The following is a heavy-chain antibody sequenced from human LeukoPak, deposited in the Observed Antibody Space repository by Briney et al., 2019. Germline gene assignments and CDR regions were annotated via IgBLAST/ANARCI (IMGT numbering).Heavy chain of an antibody. CDR3: AKIKTPYTDSVRFPSDY. CDR2: IWYDGSNK. D-gene: IGHD3-16*01. CDR1: GFTFSSYG. Sequence: QPGGSLRLSCAASGFTFSSYGMHWVRQAPGKGLEWVAVIWYDGSNKYYADSVKGRFTISRDNSMHTLFLQMNSLRAEDTALYYCAKIKTPYTDSVRFPSDYWGQGTLVTVSS. V-gene: IGHV3-33*06. J-gene: IGHJ4*02.